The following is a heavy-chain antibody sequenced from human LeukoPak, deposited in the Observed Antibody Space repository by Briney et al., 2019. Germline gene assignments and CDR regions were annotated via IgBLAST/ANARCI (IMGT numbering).Heavy chain of an antibody. CDR2: IGISSSSI. D-gene: IGHD5-18*01. CDR3: ARLYPYSNGYDAN. V-gene: IGHV3-21*01. J-gene: IGHJ4*02. Sequence: QSGGSLRLSCAASGFTFSAYTMTWVRQAPGKGLEWVSSIGISSSSIYYADSEKGRFTISRDNAKNLLYLQMNSLRAEDTAIYFCARLYPYSNGYDANWGQGTLVTVSS. CDR1: GFTFSAYT.